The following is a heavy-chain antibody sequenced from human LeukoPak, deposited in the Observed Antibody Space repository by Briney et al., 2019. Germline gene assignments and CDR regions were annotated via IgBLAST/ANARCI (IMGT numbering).Heavy chain of an antibody. CDR1: GYTLTELS. Sequence: AASVKVSCKVSGYTLTELSMHWVRQAPGKGLEWMGGFDPEDGETIYAQKFQGRVTMTEDTSTDTAYMELSSLRSEVTAVYYCATDQPTLVRGVITVPFGYWGQGTLVTVSS. V-gene: IGHV1-24*01. CDR3: ATDQPTLVRGVITVPFGY. J-gene: IGHJ4*02. D-gene: IGHD3-10*01. CDR2: FDPEDGET.